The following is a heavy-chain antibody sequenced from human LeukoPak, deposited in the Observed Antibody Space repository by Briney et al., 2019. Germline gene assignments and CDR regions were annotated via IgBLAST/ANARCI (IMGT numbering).Heavy chain of an antibody. J-gene: IGHJ3*02. D-gene: IGHD3-3*01. V-gene: IGHV4-59*12. CDR3: ARAPYYDFWSGCYRNDAFDI. Sequence: SETLSLTCTVSGGSISSNYWSWVRQPPGKGLEWNGYIYYSGSTNYNPSLKSRVTISVDTSKNQFSLKLSSVTAADMAVYYCARAPYYDFWSGCYRNDAFDIWGQGTMVTVSS. CDR2: IYYSGST. CDR1: GGSISSNY.